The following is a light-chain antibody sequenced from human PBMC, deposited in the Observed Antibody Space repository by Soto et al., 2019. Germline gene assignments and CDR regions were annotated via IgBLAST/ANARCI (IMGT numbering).Light chain of an antibody. CDR1: SSDVGDYNY. CDR3: SSYTNTKAYV. V-gene: IGLV2-14*03. CDR2: AVS. Sequence: QSALTQPVSVSGSPGQSITIPCTATSSDVGDYNYVSWYQQHPGKAPKVMIFAVSNRPSGVSNRFSGSKSGNTATLTISGLQAEDADDYYCSSYTNTKAYVFGTGTKLTVL. J-gene: IGLJ1*01.